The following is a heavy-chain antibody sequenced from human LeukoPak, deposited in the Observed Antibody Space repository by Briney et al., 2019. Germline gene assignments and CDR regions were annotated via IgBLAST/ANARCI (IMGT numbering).Heavy chain of an antibody. CDR1: GGSISSSSYY. Sequence: PSETLSLTCTVSGGSISSSSYYWGWIRQPPGKGLEWIGSIYYSGDTYYNPSFKSRVTLSVDTSKNQFSLKLSSVTAADTAVYYCARRECSGNSCYMDYWGQGTLVIVSS. V-gene: IGHV4-39*01. D-gene: IGHD2-15*01. J-gene: IGHJ4*02. CDR3: ARRECSGNSCYMDY. CDR2: IYYSGDT.